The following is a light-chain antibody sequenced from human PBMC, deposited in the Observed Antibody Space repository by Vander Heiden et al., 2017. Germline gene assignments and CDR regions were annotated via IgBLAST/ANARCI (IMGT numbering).Light chain of an antibody. CDR1: QSIDSS. V-gene: IGKV1-39*01. CDR3: QQSHSAPYT. J-gene: IGKJ2*01. CDR2: TAY. Sequence: DIQLAQSASSLSASIGDRVALPCRASQSIDSSLNWFQQKPGKAPKLLIYTAYSLQSGVPSRFTGSGSATEFTLTISSLQAEDFATYFCQQSHSAPYTFGQGTKVEMK.